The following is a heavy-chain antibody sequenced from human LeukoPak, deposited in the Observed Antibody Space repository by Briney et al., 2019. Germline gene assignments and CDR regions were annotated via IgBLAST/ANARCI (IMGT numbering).Heavy chain of an antibody. V-gene: IGHV3-23*01. Sequence: PGGSLRLSCAASGFTFNSYAMYWVRQAPGKGLEWISGIFGSGGSPHYADSVKGRFTISRDNSLNTVYLQLGSLRVEDTAVYYCGKTTVGYSSGRYPGWPVDYWGQGALVTVSS. CDR2: IFGSGGSP. D-gene: IGHD2-15*01. CDR1: GFTFNSYA. CDR3: GKTTVGYSSGRYPGWPVDY. J-gene: IGHJ4*02.